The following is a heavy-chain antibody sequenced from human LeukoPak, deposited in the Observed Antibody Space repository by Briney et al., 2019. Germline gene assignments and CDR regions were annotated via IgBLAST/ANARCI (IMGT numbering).Heavy chain of an antibody. V-gene: IGHV3-48*01. CDR1: GFTFSSYS. D-gene: IGHD6-13*01. CDR2: ISSGSLTI. J-gene: IGHJ4*02. CDR3: ARDLVAAAGTHYFDY. Sequence: GGSLRLSCAASGFTFSSYSMNWVRQAPGKGLEWVSYISSGSLTIYYADSVKGRFTISRDNAKKSLHLQMNSLRAEDTAVYYCARDLVAAAGTHYFDYWGQGTLVTVSS.